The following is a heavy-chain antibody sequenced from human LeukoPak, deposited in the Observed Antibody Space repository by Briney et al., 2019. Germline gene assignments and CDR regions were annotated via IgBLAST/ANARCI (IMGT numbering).Heavy chain of an antibody. CDR2: ISSSGSTI. J-gene: IGHJ4*02. CDR3: ASDSSGWLRPFDY. V-gene: IGHV3-48*03. Sequence: GGSLRLSCAASGFTFSSYEMNWVRQAPGKGLEWVSYISSSGSTIYYADSVKGRFTISRDNAKNSLYLQMNSLRAEDTAVYYCASDSSGWLRPFDYWGQGTLVTVSS. D-gene: IGHD6-19*01. CDR1: GFTFSSYE.